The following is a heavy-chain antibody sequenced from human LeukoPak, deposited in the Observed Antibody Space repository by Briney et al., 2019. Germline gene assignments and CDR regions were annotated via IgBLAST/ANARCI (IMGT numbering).Heavy chain of an antibody. J-gene: IGHJ5*02. V-gene: IGHV3-23*01. CDR3: AKSPWQHPGEDWFDP. CDR2: ISGSGGST. D-gene: IGHD3-10*01. CDR1: GFTYSSYA. Sequence: GGPLTLSCAASGFTYSSYAMSWVRQATGEALEWVSAISGSGGSTYYADSVKGRFTISRDNSKNTLYLQMNSLRAEDTAVYYCAKSPWQHPGEDWFDPWGQGTLVTVSS.